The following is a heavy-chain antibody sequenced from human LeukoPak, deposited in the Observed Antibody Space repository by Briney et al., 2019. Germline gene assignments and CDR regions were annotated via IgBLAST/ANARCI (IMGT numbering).Heavy chain of an antibody. Sequence: GESLKISCKGSGYSFTSYWIGWVRQMPGKGLEWMGIIYPGDSDTRYSPSFQGRVTISADKSISTAYLQWSSLKASDTAMYYCARHRGSSGWYTLFDYWGQGTLVTVSS. CDR2: IYPGDSDT. CDR1: GYSFTSYW. V-gene: IGHV5-51*01. J-gene: IGHJ4*02. CDR3: ARHRGSSGWYTLFDY. D-gene: IGHD6-19*01.